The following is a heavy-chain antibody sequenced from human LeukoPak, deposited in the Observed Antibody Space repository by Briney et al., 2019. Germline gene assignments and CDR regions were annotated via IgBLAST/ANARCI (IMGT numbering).Heavy chain of an antibody. J-gene: IGHJ4*02. D-gene: IGHD3-10*01. V-gene: IGHV3-23*01. CDR2: ISGSGGST. CDR3: ANSGPTLRSDLY. Sequence: PGGSLRLSCAASGFTFSSYGMSWVRQAPGKGLEWVSSEWVSSISGSGGSTYYADSVKGRFTISRDNSKNTLYLQMNSLRAEDTAVYYCANSGPTLRSDLYWGQGTLVTVSS. CDR1: GFTFSSYG.